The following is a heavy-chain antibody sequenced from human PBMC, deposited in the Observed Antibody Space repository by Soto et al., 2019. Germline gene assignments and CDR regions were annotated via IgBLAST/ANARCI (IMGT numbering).Heavy chain of an antibody. V-gene: IGHV4-34*01. CDR1: GGSFSGYC. D-gene: IGHD3-22*01. CDR3: ARGFYDSRGYSSPFDY. J-gene: IGHJ4*02. CDR2: INHSGRT. Sequence: PSETLSLTYAVYGGSFSGYCWSWIRQPQEKGLEWIGEINHSGRTNYNPSLKSRVTISVETSNNQFSLKLSSVTAADMSLYFCARGFYDSRGYSSPFDYWGQGIVVSVCS.